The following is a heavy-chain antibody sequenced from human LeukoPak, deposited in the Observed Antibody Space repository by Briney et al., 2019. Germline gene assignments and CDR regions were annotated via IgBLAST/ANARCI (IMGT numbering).Heavy chain of an antibody. D-gene: IGHD6-13*01. CDR3: ARDVSSNWYSFNF. J-gene: IGHJ4*02. V-gene: IGHV3-20*04. CDR2: INWDGTNT. CDR1: GSTFDDYG. Sequence: GGSLRLSCEDSGSTFDDYGVSWVRQVPGKGLEWLCVINWDGTNTHYADSVKGRFTISRDNAKNSLFLEMTNLRAEDTAFYYCARDVSSNWYSFNFWGQGILVTVST.